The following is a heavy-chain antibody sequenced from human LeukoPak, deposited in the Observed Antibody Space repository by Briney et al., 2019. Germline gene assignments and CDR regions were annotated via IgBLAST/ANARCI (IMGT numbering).Heavy chain of an antibody. Sequence: PSETLSLTCSVSGGSIISQYWSWIRQPPGKGLEWIGYISYSGSTNYNPSLKSRVTISVDTSKNQFSLKLSSVTAADTAVYYCARDPSNWGFDYWGQGTLVTVSS. CDR2: ISYSGST. CDR3: ARDPSNWGFDY. V-gene: IGHV4-59*11. CDR1: GGSIISQY. D-gene: IGHD7-27*01. J-gene: IGHJ4*02.